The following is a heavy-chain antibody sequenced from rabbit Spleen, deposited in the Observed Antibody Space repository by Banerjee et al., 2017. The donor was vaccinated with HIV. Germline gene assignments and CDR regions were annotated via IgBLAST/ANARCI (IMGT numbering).Heavy chain of an antibody. D-gene: IGHD4-1*01. CDR3: ARDLAGAIGWNFYL. V-gene: IGHV1S45*01. CDR2: INTATGKP. CDR1: GFSFSDRDV. J-gene: IGHJ6*01. Sequence: QEHLEESGGGLVKPETSLTLTCKASGFSFSDRDVMCWVRQAPGKGLEWIACINTATGKPVYATWAKGRFTISTTSSTTVTLQMTSLTAADTATYFCARDLAGAIGWNFYLWGQGTLVTVS.